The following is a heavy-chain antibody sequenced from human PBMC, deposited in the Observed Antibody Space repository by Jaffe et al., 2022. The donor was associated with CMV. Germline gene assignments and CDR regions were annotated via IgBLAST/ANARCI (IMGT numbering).Heavy chain of an antibody. V-gene: IGHV4-4*07. D-gene: IGHD3-10*01. CDR3: AREGKAVSFRESVNWVDP. CDR1: GGSISDYH. CDR2: VHSNGNT. J-gene: IGHJ5*02. Sequence: QVQLQESGPGLVKPSETLSLTCTVSGGSISDYHWSWIRQPAEKGLEWIGRVHSNGNTNYNPSLKSRVTMSTDTSKNQFSLNLSSVTAADTAIYYCAREGKAVSFRESVNWVDPWGQGTLVTVSS.